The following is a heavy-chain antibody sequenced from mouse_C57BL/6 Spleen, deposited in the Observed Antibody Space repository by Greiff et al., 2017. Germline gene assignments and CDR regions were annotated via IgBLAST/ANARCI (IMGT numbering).Heavy chain of an antibody. CDR1: GYAFSSSW. CDR3: ARYYFYYYAMDY. Sequence: VQLQQSGPELVKPGASVKISCKASGYAFSSSWMNWVKQRPGKGLEWIGRIYPGDGDTNYNGKFKGKATLTADKSSSTAYMQLSSLTSEDSAVYFCARYYFYYYAMDYWGQGTSVTVSS. D-gene: IGHD1-1*02. J-gene: IGHJ4*01. V-gene: IGHV1-82*01. CDR2: IYPGDGDT.